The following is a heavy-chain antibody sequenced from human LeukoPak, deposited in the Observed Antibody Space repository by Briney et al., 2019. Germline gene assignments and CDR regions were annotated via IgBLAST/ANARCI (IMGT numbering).Heavy chain of an antibody. Sequence: GGSLRLSCAASGFTFSSYWMHWVRQAPGKGLVWVSRINSDGSSTSYADSVKGRFTISKEHAKNTLYLQMNSLRAEDTAVYYCARDASYSSGWYPTYYYYYGMDVWGQGTTATVSS. CDR2: INSDGSST. D-gene: IGHD6-19*01. CDR1: GFTFSSYW. J-gene: IGHJ6*02. V-gene: IGHV3-74*01. CDR3: ARDASYSSGWYPTYYYYYGMDV.